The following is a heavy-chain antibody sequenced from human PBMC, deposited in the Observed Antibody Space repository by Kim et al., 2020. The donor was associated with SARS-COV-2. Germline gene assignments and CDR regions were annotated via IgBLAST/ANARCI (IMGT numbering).Heavy chain of an antibody. V-gene: IGHV3-74*01. Sequence: GGSLRLSCAASGFTFSSYWMHWVRQAPGKGLVWVSHINSDGSSTSYADSVKGRFTISRDNAKNTLYLQMNSLRVEDTAVYYCARGWGIVVQAWELLDYWGQGTLVTVSS. D-gene: IGHD1-26*01. CDR3: ARGWGIVVQAWELLDY. CDR1: GFTFSSYW. J-gene: IGHJ4*02. CDR2: INSDGSST.